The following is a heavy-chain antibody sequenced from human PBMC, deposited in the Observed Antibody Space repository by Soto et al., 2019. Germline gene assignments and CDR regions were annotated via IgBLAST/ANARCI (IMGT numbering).Heavy chain of an antibody. J-gene: IGHJ4*02. V-gene: IGHV4-39*01. CDR3: AKHDYGNYVVFDY. Sequence: SETLSLTCTVSGGSISSSSYYWGWIRQPPGKGLEWIGSIYSSGNTYYNPSLKSRVTISVDTSKNQFSLKLSSVTAADTAFYYCAKHDYGNYVVFDYWGQGTLVTVSS. CDR1: GGSISSSSYY. D-gene: IGHD4-17*01. CDR2: IYSSGNT.